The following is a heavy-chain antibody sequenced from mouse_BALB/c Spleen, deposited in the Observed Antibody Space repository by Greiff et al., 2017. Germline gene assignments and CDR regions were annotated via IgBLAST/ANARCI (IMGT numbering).Heavy chain of an antibody. CDR1: GYSITSDYA. J-gene: IGHJ3*01. D-gene: IGHD2-10*02. V-gene: IGHV3-2*02. CDR2: ISYSGST. CDR3: AREKYGFLSWFAY. Sequence: VQLKQSGPGLVKPSQSLSLTCTVTGYSITSDYAWNWIRQFPGNKLEWMGYISYSGSTSYNPSLKSRISITRDTSKNQFFLQLNSVTTEDTATYYCAREKYGFLSWFAYWGQVTLVTVSA.